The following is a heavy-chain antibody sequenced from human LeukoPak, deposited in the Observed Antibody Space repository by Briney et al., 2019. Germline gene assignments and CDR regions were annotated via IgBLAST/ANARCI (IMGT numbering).Heavy chain of an antibody. V-gene: IGHV1-8*01. CDR1: GYTFTSYD. CDR2: MNPNSGNT. Sequence: ASVKVSCKASGYTFTSYDINWVRQATGQGLEWMGWMNPNSGNTGYAQKFQGRVTMTRNTSISTAYMELSSLRSEDTAVYYCASGHDPTLPYNWIRNWFDPWGQGTLVTVSS. CDR3: ASGHDPTLPYNWIRNWFDP. D-gene: IGHD1-20*01. J-gene: IGHJ5*02.